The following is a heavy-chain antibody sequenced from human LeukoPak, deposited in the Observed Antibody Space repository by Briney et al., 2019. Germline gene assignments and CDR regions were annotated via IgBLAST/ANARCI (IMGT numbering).Heavy chain of an antibody. Sequence: SETLSLTCTVSGGSISSGGYYWSWIRQHPGKGLEWIGYIYYSGSTYYNPSLKSRVTISVDTSKNQFSLKLSSVTAADTAVYHCARDPTAGQYYYYGMDVWGQGTTVTVSS. CDR1: GGSISSGGYY. J-gene: IGHJ6*02. CDR2: IYYSGST. CDR3: ARDPTAGQYYYYGMDV. V-gene: IGHV4-31*03.